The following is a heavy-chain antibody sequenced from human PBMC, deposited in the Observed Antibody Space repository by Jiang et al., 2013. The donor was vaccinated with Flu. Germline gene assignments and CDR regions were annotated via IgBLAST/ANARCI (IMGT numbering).Heavy chain of an antibody. CDR3: AREGGSAYYFDY. J-gene: IGHJ4*02. CDR2: ISSSGSTI. CDR1: GFTFSSYE. Sequence: QLVESGGGLVQPGGSLRLSCAASGFTFSSYEMNWVRQAPGKGLEWVSYISSSGSTIYYADSVKGRFTISRDNAKNSLYLQMNSLRAEDTAVYYCAREGGSAYYFDYWGQGTLVTVSS. D-gene: IGHD3-10*01. V-gene: IGHV3-48*03.